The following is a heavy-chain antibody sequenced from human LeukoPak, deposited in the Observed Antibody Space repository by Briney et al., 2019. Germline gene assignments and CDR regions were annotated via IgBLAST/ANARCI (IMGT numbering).Heavy chain of an antibody. J-gene: IGHJ5*02. CDR1: GYTFTGYY. D-gene: IGHD3-22*01. Sequence: ASVKVSCKASGYTFTGYYMHWVRQAPGQGLEWMGWINPNSGGTNYAQKFLGRVTMTRDTSISTAYMELGRLRSDDTAVYYCAREYYYDSSGYYSPWFDPWGQGTLVTVSS. CDR3: AREYYYDSSGYYSPWFDP. CDR2: INPNSGGT. V-gene: IGHV1-2*02.